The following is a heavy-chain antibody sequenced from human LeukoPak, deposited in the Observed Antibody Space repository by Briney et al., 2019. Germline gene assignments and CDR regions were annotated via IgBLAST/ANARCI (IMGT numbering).Heavy chain of an antibody. D-gene: IGHD3-3*02. CDR3: ARDWVLGGMDV. J-gene: IGHJ6*02. V-gene: IGHV4-31*03. CDR2: IYYSGST. Sequence: SETLSLTCTVSGGSISSGGYYWSWIRQHPGKGLEWIGYIYYSGSTYYNPSLKSRVTISVDTSKNQFSLKLSSVTAADTAVYYCARDWVLGGMDVWGQGTTVTVSS. CDR1: GGSISSGGYY.